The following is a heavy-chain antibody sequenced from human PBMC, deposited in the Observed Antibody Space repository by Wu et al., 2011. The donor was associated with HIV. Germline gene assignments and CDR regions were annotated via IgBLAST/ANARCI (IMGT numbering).Heavy chain of an antibody. D-gene: IGHD6-13*01. CDR1: GYTFTGYY. V-gene: IGHV1-2*02. Sequence: QVQLVAGLGREVKKPGASVKVSCKASGYTFTGYYIHWVRQAPGQGLEWMGWINPNSGATNYAQKFQGRLTIARDTSISTAYMELSRLRSDDTAVYYCARDSTSWSRSNWFDPWGQGTLVTVSS. CDR2: INPNSGAT. CDR3: ARDSTSWSRSNWFDP. J-gene: IGHJ5*02.